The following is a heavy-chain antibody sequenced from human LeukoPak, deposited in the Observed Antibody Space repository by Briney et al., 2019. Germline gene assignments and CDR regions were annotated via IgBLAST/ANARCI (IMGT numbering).Heavy chain of an antibody. Sequence: ASVKVSFKVSGYTLTELSMHWVRPAPGKGLEWMGGFDPEDGETFYAQKFQGRVTMTEDTSTDTAYMELSSLRSEDTAVYYCATDYYYDSSGSYYTVDYWGQGTLVTVSS. CDR1: GYTLTELS. CDR3: ATDYYYDSSGSYYTVDY. CDR2: FDPEDGET. V-gene: IGHV1-24*01. D-gene: IGHD3-22*01. J-gene: IGHJ4*02.